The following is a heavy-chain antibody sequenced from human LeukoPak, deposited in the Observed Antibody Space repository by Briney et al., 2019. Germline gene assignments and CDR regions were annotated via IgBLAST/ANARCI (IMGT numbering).Heavy chain of an antibody. V-gene: IGHV3-53*01. J-gene: IGHJ4*02. Sequence: PGGSLTLPCAASGFTVITNDMTWVRQAPGKGLEWVSVLSSDGNTKYADSVQGRFTISRDNSKNTLYLEMNSLSPDDTAVYYCARGVEPLAANTLAYWGQGTLVTVSS. CDR3: ARGVEPLAANTLAY. CDR2: LSSDGNT. D-gene: IGHD1-14*01. CDR1: GFTVITND.